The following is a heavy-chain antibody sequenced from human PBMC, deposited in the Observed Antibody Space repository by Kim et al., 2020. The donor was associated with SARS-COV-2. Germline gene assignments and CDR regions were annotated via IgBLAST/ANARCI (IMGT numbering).Heavy chain of an antibody. CDR1: GFTFSSYA. V-gene: IGHV3-23*03. CDR3: AKGFCSSTSCYYLNDAFDI. CDR2: IYSGGSST. Sequence: GGSLRLSCAASGFTFSSYAMSWVRQAPGKGLEWVSVIYSGGSSTYYADSVKGRFTISRDNSKNTLYLQMNSLRAEDTAVYYCAKGFCSSTSCYYLNDAFDIWGHGTMVTVSS. D-gene: IGHD2-2*01. J-gene: IGHJ3*02.